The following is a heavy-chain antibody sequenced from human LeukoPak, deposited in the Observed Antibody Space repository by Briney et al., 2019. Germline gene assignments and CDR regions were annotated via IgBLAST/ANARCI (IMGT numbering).Heavy chain of an antibody. V-gene: IGHV4-4*09. D-gene: IGHD1-26*01. CDR1: GGPISSYY. J-gene: IGHJ4*02. CDR2: IYTSGST. CDR3: ARLSIAPYSGSYFDY. Sequence: SETLSLTCTVSGGPISSYYWSWIRQPPGKGLEWIGYIYTSGSTNYNPSLKSRVTISVDTSKNQFSLKLSSVTAADTAVYYCARLSIAPYSGSYFDYWGQGTLVTVSS.